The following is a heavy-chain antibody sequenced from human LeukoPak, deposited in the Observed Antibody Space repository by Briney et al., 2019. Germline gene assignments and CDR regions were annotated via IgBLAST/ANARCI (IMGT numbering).Heavy chain of an antibody. CDR1: GGSISSYY. CDR2: IYYSGST. CDR3: ARLGRWASWFDP. J-gene: IGHJ5*02. V-gene: IGHV4-59*08. Sequence: SETLSLTCTVSGGSISSYYWSWIRQPPGKGLEWIGYIYYSGSTNYNPSLKSRVTISVDTSKNQFSLKLSSVTAADMAVYYCARLGRWASWFDPWGQGTLVTVSS. D-gene: IGHD1-26*01.